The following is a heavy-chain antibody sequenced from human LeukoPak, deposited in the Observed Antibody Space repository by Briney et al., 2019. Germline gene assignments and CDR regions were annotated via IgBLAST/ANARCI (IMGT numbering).Heavy chain of an antibody. Sequence: SETLSLTCTVSGYSISSGYYWGWIRQPPGKGLEWIGSIYHSGSTYYNPSLKSRVTISVDTSKNQFSLKLSSVTAAGTAVYYCARHGYYGPLDAFDIWGQGTMVTVSS. D-gene: IGHD3-22*01. CDR1: GYSISSGYY. J-gene: IGHJ3*02. V-gene: IGHV4-38-2*02. CDR3: ARHGYYGPLDAFDI. CDR2: IYHSGST.